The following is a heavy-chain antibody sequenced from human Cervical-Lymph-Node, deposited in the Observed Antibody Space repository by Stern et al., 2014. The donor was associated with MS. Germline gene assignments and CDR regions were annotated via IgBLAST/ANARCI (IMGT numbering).Heavy chain of an antibody. Sequence: VQLVESGGGVVQPGRSLRLSCAASGFTFSSYGMPWVRQAPGQGLEWVAVISYDGSNKYYADSVKGRFTISRDNSKNTLYLQMNSLRAEDTAVYYCAKDRCSSTSCYMADWGQGTLVTVSS. V-gene: IGHV3-30*18. CDR2: ISYDGSNK. CDR1: GFTFSSYG. J-gene: IGHJ4*02. D-gene: IGHD2-2*02. CDR3: AKDRCSSTSCYMAD.